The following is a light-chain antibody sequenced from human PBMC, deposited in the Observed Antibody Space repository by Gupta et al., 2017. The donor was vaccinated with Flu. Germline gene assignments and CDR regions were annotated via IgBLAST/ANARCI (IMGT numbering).Light chain of an antibody. CDR2: AAS. Sequence: DIEMTQSPSSVSASVGDRVTITCRASQSINNWLAWYQHKPGKAPKLLIYAASSLQSGVPSRFSGSGSGTDFTLSISTLQPEDFATYYCQLANSFLPLTFGPGTKVDIK. CDR3: QLANSFLPLT. CDR1: QSINNW. J-gene: IGKJ3*01. V-gene: IGKV1D-12*01.